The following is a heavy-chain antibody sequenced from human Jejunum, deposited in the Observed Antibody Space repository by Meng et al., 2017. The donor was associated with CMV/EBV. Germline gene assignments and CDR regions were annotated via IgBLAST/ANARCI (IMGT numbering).Heavy chain of an antibody. CDR1: GGSISNHY. D-gene: IGHD1-26*01. V-gene: IGHV4-4*07. J-gene: IGHJ4*02. CDR2: FYSSDTY. CDR3: ARGPGASTREGFDY. Sequence: VRLQEPGPGLVKPSETLSLTCTVSGGSISNHYWSWIRQSAGKGLEWIGRFYSSDTYNYHPSLNSRLTMSLDTSKNQFSLNLSSVTAADTAIYYCARGPGASTREGFDYWGLGTLVTVSS.